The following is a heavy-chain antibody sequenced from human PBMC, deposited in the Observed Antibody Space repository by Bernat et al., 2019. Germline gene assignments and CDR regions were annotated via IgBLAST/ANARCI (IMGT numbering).Heavy chain of an antibody. CDR1: GGPFSGYY. J-gene: IGHJ5*02. CDR2: INHTGRT. Sequence: QVQLQQWGAGLLKPSETLSLTCDVYGGPFSGYYWSWIRQAPGKGLEWIGEINHTGRTNYNPSLKSRVTMSVDTSKNQFSLYLTSVTAADTAVYYWARAPRSYEDRSGQATWFDHWGQGALVTVSS. CDR3: ARAPRSYEDRSGQATWFDH. V-gene: IGHV4-34*01. D-gene: IGHD3-22*01.